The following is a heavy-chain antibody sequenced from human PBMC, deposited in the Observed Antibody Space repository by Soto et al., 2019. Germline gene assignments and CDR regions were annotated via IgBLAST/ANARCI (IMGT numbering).Heavy chain of an antibody. CDR3: ARGMAAAGTGGY. V-gene: IGHV3-48*02. CDR1: GFTFSTCN. D-gene: IGHD6-13*01. J-gene: IGHJ4*02. CDR2: ISSTGSTT. Sequence: EVQLVESGGGLVPPGESLRLSCAASGFTFSTCNMNWVRQAPGKGLEWISYISSTGSTTYYADSVKGRFTISRDNPKNSLHLQMNSLRDEDTAVYYCARGMAAAGTGGYWGQGTLVTVSS.